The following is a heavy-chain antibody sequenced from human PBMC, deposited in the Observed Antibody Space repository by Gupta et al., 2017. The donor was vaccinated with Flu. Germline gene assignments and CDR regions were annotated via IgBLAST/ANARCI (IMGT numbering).Heavy chain of an antibody. CDR3: ARETTVTTSLMTAFDI. D-gene: IGHD4-17*01. Sequence: QVQLQESGLGLVQPSETLSLTCAVSGYSISSGYYWGWIRQPPGKGLEWIGSIYHSGSTYYNPSLKSRVTISVDTSKNQFSLKLSSVTAADTAVYYCARETTVTTSLMTAFDIWGQGTMVTVSS. V-gene: IGHV4-38-2*02. CDR1: GYSISSGYY. CDR2: IYHSGST. J-gene: IGHJ3*02.